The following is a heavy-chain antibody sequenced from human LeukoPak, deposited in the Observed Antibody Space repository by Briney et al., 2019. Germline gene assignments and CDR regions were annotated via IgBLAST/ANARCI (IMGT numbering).Heavy chain of an antibody. D-gene: IGHD5-18*01. CDR3: AREGDTAMVILDY. V-gene: IGHV4-61*01. J-gene: IGHJ4*02. CDR2: IYYSGST. Sequence: SETLSLTCTVSGGSVSSGSYYWSWIRQPPGKGLEWIGYIYYSGSTNYNPSLKSRVTISVDTSKNQFSLKLSSVTAADTAVYYCAREGDTAMVILDYWGQGTLVTVSS. CDR1: GGSVSSGSYY.